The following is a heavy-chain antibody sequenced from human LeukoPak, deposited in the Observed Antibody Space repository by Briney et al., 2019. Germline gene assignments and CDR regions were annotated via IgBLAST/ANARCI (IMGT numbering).Heavy chain of an antibody. Sequence: GGPLDLSVPPSGLPFINSWSPWAAQAPGKGRLWVSRINSDGSGTTYADSVRGRFTISRDNAKNTLYLQVNSLRAEDTAVYYCARTEGTVAYDSWGQGTLVTVSS. V-gene: IGHV3-74*01. D-gene: IGHD4-23*01. J-gene: IGHJ5*01. CDR2: INSDGSGT. CDR3: ARTEGTVAYDS. CDR1: GLPFINSW.